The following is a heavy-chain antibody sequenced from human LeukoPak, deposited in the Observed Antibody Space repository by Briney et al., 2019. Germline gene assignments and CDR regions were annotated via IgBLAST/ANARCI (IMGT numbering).Heavy chain of an antibody. CDR1: GGSISNYY. J-gene: IGHJ4*02. CDR3: ARHSTGVPGRPNDY. V-gene: IGHV4-59*08. D-gene: IGHD6-6*01. CDR2: ISYSGST. Sequence: SETLSLTCTVPGGSISNYYWSWIRQPPGKGLEWLAYISYSGSTTYNPSLKSQVTISVDTSKNQFSLSLTSVTAADTAVYYCARHSTGVPGRPNDYWGQGTLVTVSS.